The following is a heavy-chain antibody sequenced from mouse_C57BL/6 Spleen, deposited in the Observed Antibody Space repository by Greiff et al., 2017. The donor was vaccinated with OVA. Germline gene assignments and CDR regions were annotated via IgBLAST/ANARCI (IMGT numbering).Heavy chain of an antibody. D-gene: IGHD1-1*01. CDR3: ARGYYGSSYDWYFDV. CDR1: DSEVFPIAY. Sequence: QVQLQQSGSELRSPGSSVKLSCKDFDSEVFPIAYMSWVRQKPGHGFEWIGGILPSIGRTIYGEKFEDKATLDADTLSNTAYLELNSLTSEDSAIYDCARGYYGSSYDWYFDVWGTGTTVTVSS. J-gene: IGHJ1*03. V-gene: IGHV15-2*01. CDR2: ILPSIGRT.